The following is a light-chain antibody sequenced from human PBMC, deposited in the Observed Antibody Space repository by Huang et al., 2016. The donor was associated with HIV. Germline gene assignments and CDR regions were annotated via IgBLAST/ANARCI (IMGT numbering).Light chain of an antibody. V-gene: IGKV3D-11*01. Sequence: EIVLTQSPPSLSLSPGERGTLSCRASQGVGSYLTWYQQRPCQGPRLLIYDTSNRAPGVPARFSGGGSGTDFTLTITGLEPEDLAVYYCQQRNSWPLTFGGGTKVEI. CDR2: DTS. J-gene: IGKJ4*01. CDR1: QGVGSY. CDR3: QQRNSWPLT.